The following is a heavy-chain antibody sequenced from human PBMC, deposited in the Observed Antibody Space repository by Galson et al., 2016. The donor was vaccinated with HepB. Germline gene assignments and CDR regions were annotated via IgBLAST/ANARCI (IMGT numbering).Heavy chain of an antibody. CDR3: AVCARSYGSGSSDGLCDY. D-gene: IGHD3-10*01. J-gene: IGHJ4*02. Sequence: PALVKPTQTLTLTCTFSGLSLSTSGVAVGWIRQPPGKALEWLALIYWDDDKRYSPSLKSRLSISKDTSNNQVVFTMTGMDIVDTATYYCAVCARSYGSGSSDGLCDYWGQGTLVTVSS. CDR2: IYWDDDK. CDR1: GLSLSTSGVA. V-gene: IGHV2-5*02.